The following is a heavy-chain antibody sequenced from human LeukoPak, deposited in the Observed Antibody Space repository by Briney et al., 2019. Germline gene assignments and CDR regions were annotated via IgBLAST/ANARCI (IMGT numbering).Heavy chain of an antibody. D-gene: IGHD3-10*01. Sequence: SETLSLTCSVSGASITSSYWSWIRQTPGKGLEWIGNIYSGSNNYNPSFESRVTVSLDTSKNQFSLRLTSVTAADTALYYCARDGYGSGSYGWFDPWGQGTLVTVSS. CDR1: GASITSSY. CDR3: ARDGYGSGSYGWFDP. J-gene: IGHJ5*02. V-gene: IGHV4-59*01. CDR2: IYSGSN.